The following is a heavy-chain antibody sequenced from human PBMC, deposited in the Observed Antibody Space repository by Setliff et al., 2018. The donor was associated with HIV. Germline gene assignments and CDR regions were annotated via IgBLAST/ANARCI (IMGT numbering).Heavy chain of an antibody. V-gene: IGHV4-59*08. CDR1: GGSISGYY. CDR2: IYYSGST. CDR3: ARAPFYSGYDSHDSSGYYLDAFDI. Sequence: PSETLSLTCTVSGGSISGYYWSWIRQPPGKGLEWIAYIYYSGSTNYNPSLKSRVTISVDTSKKQFSLKVNSVTAADTAVYYCARAPFYSGYDSHDSSGYYLDAFDIWGPGTMVTVSS. D-gene: IGHD3-22*01. J-gene: IGHJ3*02.